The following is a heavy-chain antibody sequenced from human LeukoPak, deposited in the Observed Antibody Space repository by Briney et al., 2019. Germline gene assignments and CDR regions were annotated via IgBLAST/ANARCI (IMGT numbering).Heavy chain of an antibody. D-gene: IGHD4-17*01. Sequence: PGRSLRLSCAASGFTFSSYVMHWVRQAPGKGLERVALIWYDGSNKYYADSVKGRFTISRDSSKNTLYLQMNSLRAEDTALYYCAKDGRGSTVTHLDYWGQGTLVTVSS. J-gene: IGHJ4*02. V-gene: IGHV3-33*06. CDR2: IWYDGSNK. CDR1: GFTFSSYV. CDR3: AKDGRGSTVTHLDY.